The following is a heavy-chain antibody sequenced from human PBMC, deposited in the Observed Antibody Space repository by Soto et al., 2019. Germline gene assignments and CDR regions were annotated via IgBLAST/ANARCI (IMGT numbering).Heavy chain of an antibody. CDR3: AKDLGTDDFWSAYYTYYYMDV. J-gene: IGHJ6*03. D-gene: IGHD3-3*01. V-gene: IGHV3-23*01. CDR2: ISGSGDNT. Sequence: EVQLLESGGGLVQPGGSLRLSCAASGFTFSSYALNWVRQAPGKGLEWVSVISGSGDNTYYDDSVKGRFTISRDNSKNTLYLQMNSLRAEDTAVYYCAKDLGTDDFWSAYYTYYYMDVWGKGTTVTVSS. CDR1: GFTFSSYA.